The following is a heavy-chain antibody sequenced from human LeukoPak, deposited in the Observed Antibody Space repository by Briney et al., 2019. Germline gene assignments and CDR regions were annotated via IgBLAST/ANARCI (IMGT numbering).Heavy chain of an antibody. D-gene: IGHD3-10*01. CDR3: ARDPGGSGSYYENDAFDI. Sequence: AGSLTLSCAASGFTFSSYSMNWVRQAPGKGLEWVSSISSSSSYIYYADSVKGRFTISRDNAKNSLYLQINSLRAEDTAVYYCARDPGGSGSYYENDAFDIWGQGTMVTVSS. CDR1: GFTFSSYS. CDR2: ISSSSSYI. J-gene: IGHJ3*02. V-gene: IGHV3-21*01.